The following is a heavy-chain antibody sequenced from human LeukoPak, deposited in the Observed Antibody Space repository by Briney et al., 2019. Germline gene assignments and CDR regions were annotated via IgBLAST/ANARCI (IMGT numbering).Heavy chain of an antibody. CDR2: IKQEGSEK. CDR3: ARRTPGTSKSDY. V-gene: IGHV3-7*05. J-gene: IGHJ4*02. CDR1: GFTFRSYW. D-gene: IGHD6-13*01. Sequence: GGSLRLSCAASGFTFRSYWMSWVRQAPGKGLEFVANIKQEGSEKYYVDSVRGRFTISRDNAKNSLFLHMNSLRDEDTAVYYCARRTPGTSKSDYWGQGTLVIVSS.